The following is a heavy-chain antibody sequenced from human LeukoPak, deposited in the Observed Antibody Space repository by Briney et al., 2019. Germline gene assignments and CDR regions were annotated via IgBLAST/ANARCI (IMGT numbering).Heavy chain of an antibody. V-gene: IGHV4-38-2*02. J-gene: IGHJ6*03. CDR1: GYSISSGYY. D-gene: IGHD3-10*01. Sequence: PSETLSLTCTVSGYSISSGYYWGWIRQPPGKGLEWIGSIYHSGSTYYNPSLKSRVTISVDTSKNQFSLKLSSVTAADTAVYYCARANGSGSYHYYYYMDVWGKGTTVTVSS. CDR2: IYHSGST. CDR3: ARANGSGSYHYYYYMDV.